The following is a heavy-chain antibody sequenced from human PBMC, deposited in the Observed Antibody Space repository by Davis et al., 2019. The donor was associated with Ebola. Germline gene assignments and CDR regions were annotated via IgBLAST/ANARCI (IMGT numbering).Heavy chain of an antibody. CDR2: IYYSGST. Sequence: PSETLSLTCTVSGGSISSSSYYWGWIRQPPGKGLEWIGSIYYSGSTYYNPSLKSRVAISVDKSKNQFSLKLSSVTAADTAVYYCARDSEWFDSWGQGTLVTVSS. J-gene: IGHJ5*01. CDR3: ARDSEWFDS. V-gene: IGHV4-39*07. CDR1: GGSISSSSYY.